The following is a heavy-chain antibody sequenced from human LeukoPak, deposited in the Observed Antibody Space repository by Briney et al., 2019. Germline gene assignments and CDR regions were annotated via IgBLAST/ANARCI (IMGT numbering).Heavy chain of an antibody. CDR3: ARDPGVASYDY. Sequence: ASVKVSCKTSGYTFTSYGISWARQAPGQGLEWVGWMSARDDNARYAQNLQGRITMSKDTSTSAAYMELRNLRSDDTAVYYCARDPGVASYDYWGLGTLVTVSS. J-gene: IGHJ4*02. V-gene: IGHV1-18*01. CDR1: GYTFTSYG. D-gene: IGHD3-3*01. CDR2: MSARDDNA.